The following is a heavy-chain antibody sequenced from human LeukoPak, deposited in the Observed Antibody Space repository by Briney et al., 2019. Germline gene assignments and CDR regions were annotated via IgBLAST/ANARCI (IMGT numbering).Heavy chain of an antibody. J-gene: IGHJ6*02. V-gene: IGHV3-23*01. CDR1: GFTFSSYA. CDR3: AKAIDPADYYYYGMDV. CDR2: ISGSGGST. Sequence: AGGSLRLSCAASGFTFSSYAMSWVRQAPGKGLEWVSAISGSGGSTYYADSVKGRFTISRDNSKNTLYLQMNSLRAEDTAVYYCAKAIDPADYYYYGMDVWGQGTTVTVSS. D-gene: IGHD2-2*01.